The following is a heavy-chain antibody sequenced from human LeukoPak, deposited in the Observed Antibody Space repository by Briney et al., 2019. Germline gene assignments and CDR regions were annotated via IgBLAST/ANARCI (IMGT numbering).Heavy chain of an antibody. D-gene: IGHD7-27*01. Sequence: PSQTLSLTCTVSGGSISSGSYYWSWIRQPAGKGLEWIGRIYTSGSTNYNPSLKSRVTISVDTSKNQFSLKLSSVTAADTAVYYCARNGDWGSRYYMYVWGKGTTVTVSS. CDR3: ARNGDWGSRYYMYV. CDR2: IYTSGST. J-gene: IGHJ6*03. CDR1: GGSISSGSYY. V-gene: IGHV4-61*02.